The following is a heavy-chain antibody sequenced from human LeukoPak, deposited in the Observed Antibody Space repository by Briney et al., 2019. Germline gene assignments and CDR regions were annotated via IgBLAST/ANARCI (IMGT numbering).Heavy chain of an antibody. CDR1: GFTFSSYG. J-gene: IGHJ4*02. CDR3: ANRPLDY. V-gene: IGHV3-33*06. Sequence: PGRSLRLSCTASGFTFSSYGMHWVRQAPGKGLEWVAVVWYDGSNKYYAASVKGRFTISRDNSKNTLYLQINTLRAEDTAVYYCANRPLDYWGQGTLVTVSS. CDR2: VWYDGSNK.